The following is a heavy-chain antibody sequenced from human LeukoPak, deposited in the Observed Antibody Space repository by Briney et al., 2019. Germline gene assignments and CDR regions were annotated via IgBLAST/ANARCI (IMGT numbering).Heavy chain of an antibody. J-gene: IGHJ4*02. V-gene: IGHV3-21*01. CDR3: ARESWNDSPYFDY. Sequence: GGSLRLSCAASEFTFSSYSMNWVRQAPGKGLEWVSSISSSSSYIYYADSVRGRFTISRDNAKNSLSLQMNSLRAEDTAVYYCARESWNDSPYFDYWGQGTLVTVSS. D-gene: IGHD1-1*01. CDR1: EFTFSSYS. CDR2: ISSSSSYI.